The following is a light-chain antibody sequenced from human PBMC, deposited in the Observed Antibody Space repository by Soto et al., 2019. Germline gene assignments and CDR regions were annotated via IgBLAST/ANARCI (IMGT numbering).Light chain of an antibody. J-gene: IGKJ5*01. CDR1: QSVGGH. Sequence: EIVSTQSPATLSLSPGERATLSCRASQSVGGHLAWYQQKPGQAPRLLIYDASDRATGIPARFSGSGSETDFTLTISSLEPDDFAAYYCQQRNNWPPSITFGQGTRLEIK. V-gene: IGKV3-11*01. CDR2: DAS. CDR3: QQRNNWPPSIT.